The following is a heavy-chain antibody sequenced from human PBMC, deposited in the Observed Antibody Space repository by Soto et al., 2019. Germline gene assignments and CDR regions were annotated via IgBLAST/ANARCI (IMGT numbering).Heavy chain of an antibody. D-gene: IGHD3-22*01. CDR3: ARHYYYDAPRWFDP. CDR2: ISAYNGNT. V-gene: IGHV1-18*01. CDR1: GYTFTSYG. Sequence: ASVKVSCKASGYTFTSYGISWVRQAPGQGLEWMGWISAYNGNTNYAQKLQGRVTMTTDTSTSTAYMELRSLRSDDTAVYHCARHYYYDAPRWFDPWGQGTLVTVSS. J-gene: IGHJ5*02.